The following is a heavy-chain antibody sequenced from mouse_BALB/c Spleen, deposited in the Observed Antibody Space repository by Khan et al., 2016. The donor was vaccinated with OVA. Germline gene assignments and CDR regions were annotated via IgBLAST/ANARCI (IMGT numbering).Heavy chain of an antibody. CDR3: ARPPYFSYVMVY. Sequence: QIQLVQSGPELKKPGETVKISCKASGYTFTNYGLNWVKQAQGKGLQWMGGINTNTGEPTYAVDFKGRFAFSLETSASTAYLQINNLKNEDTATYFCARPPYFSYVMVYWGQGTSVTVSA. V-gene: IGHV9-3-1*01. D-gene: IGHD2-10*01. CDR1: GYTFTNYG. CDR2: INTNTGEP. J-gene: IGHJ4*01.